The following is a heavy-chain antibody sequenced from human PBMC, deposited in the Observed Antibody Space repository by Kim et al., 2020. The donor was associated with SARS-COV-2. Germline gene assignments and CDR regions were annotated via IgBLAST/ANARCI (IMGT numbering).Heavy chain of an antibody. CDR2: IWYDGSNK. Sequence: GGSLRLSCAASGFTFSSYGMHWVRQAPGKGLEWVAVIWYDGSNKYYADSVKGRFTISRDNSKNTLYLQMNSLRAEDTAVYYCAKGAPIAAAGTLDYWGQGTLVTVSS. CDR1: GFTFSSYG. V-gene: IGHV3-33*06. CDR3: AKGAPIAAAGTLDY. J-gene: IGHJ4*02. D-gene: IGHD6-13*01.